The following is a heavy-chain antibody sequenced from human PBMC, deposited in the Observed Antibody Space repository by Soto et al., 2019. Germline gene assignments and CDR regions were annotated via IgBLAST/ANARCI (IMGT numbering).Heavy chain of an antibody. Sequence: GGSLRLSCAASGFTFSSYAMSWVRQAPGKGLEWVSAISGSGGSTYYADSVKGRFTISRDNSKNTLYLQMSSLRAEDTAVYYCAKASGGLNDAFDIWGQGTMVTVSS. V-gene: IGHV3-23*01. CDR1: GFTFSSYA. D-gene: IGHD6-19*01. CDR2: ISGSGGST. CDR3: AKASGGLNDAFDI. J-gene: IGHJ3*02.